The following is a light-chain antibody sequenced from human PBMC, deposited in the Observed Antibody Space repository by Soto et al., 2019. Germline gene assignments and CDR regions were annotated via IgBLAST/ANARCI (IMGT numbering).Light chain of an antibody. CDR2: AAS. CDR3: MQSIQLYT. CDR1: ETVRSN. J-gene: IGKJ2*01. V-gene: IGKV3D-15*01. Sequence: RVMTQSPDTLSVSPGERATLSCRASETVRSNLAWYQQKPGQAPRLLIYAASTRATGIPARFIGNGSGTEFTLKISRVEAEDVGVYYCMQSIQLYTFGQGTKLEIK.